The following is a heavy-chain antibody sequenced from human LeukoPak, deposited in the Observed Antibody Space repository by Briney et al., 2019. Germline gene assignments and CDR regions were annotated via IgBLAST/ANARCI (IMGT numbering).Heavy chain of an antibody. J-gene: IGHJ4*02. CDR2: IYYSGST. D-gene: IGHD6-6*01. V-gene: IGHV4-39*07. Sequence: PSETLSLTCTVSGGSISTYYWGWIRQPPGRGLEWIGSIYYSGSTYYNPSLKSRVTISVDTSKNQFSLKLSSVTAADTAVYYCARDYRGSSSSYWGQGTLVTVSS. CDR1: GGSISTYY. CDR3: ARDYRGSSSSY.